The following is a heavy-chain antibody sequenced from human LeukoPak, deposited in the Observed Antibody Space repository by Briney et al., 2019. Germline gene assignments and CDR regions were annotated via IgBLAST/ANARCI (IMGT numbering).Heavy chain of an antibody. CDR2: IDSSSSTI. CDR1: GFIFSDYN. CDR3: ARARLAAAGTSVVGI. V-gene: IGHV3-48*01. J-gene: IGHJ3*02. Sequence: GGSLRLSCEASGFIFSDYNMNWVRQAPGKGLEWLSYIDSSSSTIYYADSVKGRFTISRDNAKNSLYLQMNSLRAEDTAVYYCARARLAAAGTSVVGIWGQGTMVTVSS. D-gene: IGHD6-13*01.